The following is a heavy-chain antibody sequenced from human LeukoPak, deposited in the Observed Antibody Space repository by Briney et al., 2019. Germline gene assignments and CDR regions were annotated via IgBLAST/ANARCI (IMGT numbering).Heavy chain of an antibody. CDR2: IYYSGST. J-gene: IGHJ6*02. Sequence: PSQTLSLTCTVSGGSISSGGYYWSWIRQHPGKGLEWIGYIYYSGSTYYNPPLKSRVTISVDTSKNQFSLKLSSVTAADTAVYYCARDRSSDKYYYYGMDVWGQGTTVTVPS. V-gene: IGHV4-31*03. CDR1: GGSISSGGYY. CDR3: ARDRSSDKYYYYGMDV. D-gene: IGHD6-6*01.